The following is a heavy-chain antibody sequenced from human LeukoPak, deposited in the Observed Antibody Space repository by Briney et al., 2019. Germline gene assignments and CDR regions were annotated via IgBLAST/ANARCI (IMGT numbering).Heavy chain of an antibody. CDR1: GFTFSSYA. D-gene: IGHD6-19*01. CDR3: AREYSSGWYYFDY. J-gene: IGHJ4*02. CDR2: ITTSGSAT. V-gene: IGHV3-23*01. Sequence: PGGSLRLSCVASGFTFSSYAMSWVRQAPGKGLEWVSGITTSGSATYYADSVKGRFTISRDNSKNTLYLQMNSLRAEDTAVYYCAREYSSGWYYFDYWGQGTLVTVSS.